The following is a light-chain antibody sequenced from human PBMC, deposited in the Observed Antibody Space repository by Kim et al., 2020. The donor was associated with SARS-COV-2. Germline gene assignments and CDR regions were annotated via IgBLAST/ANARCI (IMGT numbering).Light chain of an antibody. V-gene: IGKV1-17*03. CDR3: LQHNSYPFT. Sequence: ESVGDRVTITCRASQGISNYVAWFQQKPGKVPKRLIQTATSLQSGVPSRFSGSGSGTEFTLTISSLQSEDFATYYCLQHNSYPFTFGQGTRLEIK. CDR1: QGISNY. J-gene: IGKJ5*01. CDR2: TAT.